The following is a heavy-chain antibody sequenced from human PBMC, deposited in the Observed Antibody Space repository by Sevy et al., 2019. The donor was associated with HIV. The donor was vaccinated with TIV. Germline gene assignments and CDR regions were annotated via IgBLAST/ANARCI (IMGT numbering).Heavy chain of an antibody. CDR3: ARDPAYCGGDCYSDY. D-gene: IGHD2-21*02. CDR1: GFTFSSYI. J-gene: IGHJ4*02. Sequence: GGSLRLSCAASGFTFSSYIMNWVRQAPGKGLEWVSSISSSSSYIYYADSMKGRFTISRDNAKNSLYLQMNSLGAEVTAVYYCARDPAYCGGDCYSDYWGQGTLVTVSS. CDR2: ISSSSSYI. V-gene: IGHV3-21*01.